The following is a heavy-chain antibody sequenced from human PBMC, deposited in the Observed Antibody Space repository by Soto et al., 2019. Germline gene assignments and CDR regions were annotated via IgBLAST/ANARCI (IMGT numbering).Heavy chain of an antibody. CDR2: ISAYNGNR. Sequence: ASVKVSCKASGGTFKSYAINWVRQAPGQGLEWMGWISAYNGNRNYAQKLQGRVTMTTDTSTSTAYMELRRLRSDDTAVYYCETHTIFRSNYYYGLDVWGQGTTVPVSS. CDR3: ETHTIFRSNYYYGLDV. J-gene: IGHJ6*02. V-gene: IGHV1-18*01. D-gene: IGHD3-3*01. CDR1: GGTFKSYA.